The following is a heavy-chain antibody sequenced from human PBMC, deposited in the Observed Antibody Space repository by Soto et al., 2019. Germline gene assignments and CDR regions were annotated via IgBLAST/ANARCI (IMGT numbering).Heavy chain of an antibody. D-gene: IGHD3-16*01. J-gene: IGHJ4*02. CDR1: GGSMSSHY. V-gene: IGHV4-59*11. CDR3: ARAATDASVGF. Sequence: SETLSLTCTVSGGSMSSHYWTWLRQPPGKGLEWIGYISYSGSSYYNPSLKSRVTISADTSRNQFSLRLTSVIAADTAVYFCARAATDASVGFWGQGTLVTVSS. CDR2: ISYSGSS.